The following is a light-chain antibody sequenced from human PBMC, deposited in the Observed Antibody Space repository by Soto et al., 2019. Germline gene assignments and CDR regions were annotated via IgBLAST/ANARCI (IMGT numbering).Light chain of an antibody. CDR3: QQYGSSRLT. CDR2: GAS. J-gene: IGKJ4*01. CDR1: QSISGY. V-gene: IGKV1-39*01. Sequence: DIQMTQSPSSLSASVGDRVTITCRASQSISGYLNWYQQKPGKAPKVLISGASSRATGIPDRFSGSGSGTDFTLTISRLEPEDFAVYYCQQYGSSRLTFGGGTKVDIK.